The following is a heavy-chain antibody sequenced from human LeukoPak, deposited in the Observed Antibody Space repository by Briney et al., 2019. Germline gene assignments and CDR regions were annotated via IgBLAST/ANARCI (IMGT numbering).Heavy chain of an antibody. V-gene: IGHV3-23*01. Sequence: GGSLRLSCAASGFTFSSYGMSWVRQAPGKGLEWVSAISGSGGSTYYADSVKGRFTISRDNSKNTLYLQMNSLRAEDTAVYYCAKSSAYPPGGYWGQGTLVTVSS. CDR2: ISGSGGST. J-gene: IGHJ4*02. CDR3: AKSSAYPPGGY. D-gene: IGHD3-22*01. CDR1: GFTFSSYG.